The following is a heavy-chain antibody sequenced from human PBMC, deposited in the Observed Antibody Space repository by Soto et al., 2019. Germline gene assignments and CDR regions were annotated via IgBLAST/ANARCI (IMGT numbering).Heavy chain of an antibody. D-gene: IGHD1-1*01. CDR2: ITSSGFDI. V-gene: IGHV3-21*06. Sequence: GGSLRLSCAASGFPFSSYSMSWVRQAPGKGLEWVSSITSSGFDIYYADSVKGRFSISRDNAKNSLYLQMNSLRADDTAVYFCTRRTGTTYAPWAQGTLVTVSS. CDR1: GFPFSSYS. CDR3: TRRTGTTYAP. J-gene: IGHJ5*02.